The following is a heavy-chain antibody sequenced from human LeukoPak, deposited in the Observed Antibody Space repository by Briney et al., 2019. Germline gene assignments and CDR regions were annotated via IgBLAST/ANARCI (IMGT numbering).Heavy chain of an antibody. J-gene: IGHJ6*02. V-gene: IGHV4-4*07. Sequence: PSETLSLTCTVSGGSISSYYWSWIRQPAGKGLGWIGRIYTSGSTNYNPSLKSRVTMSVDTSKNQFSLKLSSVTAADTAVYYCARHGVVTATGPPYYYGMDVWGQGTTVTVSS. CDR3: ARHGVVTATGPPYYYGMDV. D-gene: IGHD2-21*02. CDR2: IYTSGST. CDR1: GGSISSYY.